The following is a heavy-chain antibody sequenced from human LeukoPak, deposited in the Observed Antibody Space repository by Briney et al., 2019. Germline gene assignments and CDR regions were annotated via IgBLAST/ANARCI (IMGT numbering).Heavy chain of an antibody. CDR1: GGSISSGSYY. J-gene: IGHJ5*02. CDR2: IYTSGST. V-gene: IGHV4-61*02. D-gene: IGHD3-22*01. CDR3: ARGPQPTTYYYDSSGYYGWFDP. Sequence: SQTLSLTCTVSGGSISSGSYYWSWIRQPAGKGLEWIGRIYTSGSTNYNPSLKSRVTISVDTSKNQLSLKLSSVTAADTAVYYCARGPQPTTYYYDSSGYYGWFDPWGQGTLVTVSS.